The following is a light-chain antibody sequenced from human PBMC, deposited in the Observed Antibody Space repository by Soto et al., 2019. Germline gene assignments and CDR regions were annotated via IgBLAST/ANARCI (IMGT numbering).Light chain of an antibody. V-gene: IGLV2-14*01. Sequence: QSALTQSASMSGSPGQSITISCTGTSSDIGGYNYVSWYQQHPDKAPKLMIFEVSNRPSGVSNRFSGSKSGNTASLTISGLLPEDEADYYCSSYTTSSTVAFGGGTKLTVL. CDR1: SSDIGGYNY. CDR3: SSYTTSSTVA. J-gene: IGLJ2*01. CDR2: EVS.